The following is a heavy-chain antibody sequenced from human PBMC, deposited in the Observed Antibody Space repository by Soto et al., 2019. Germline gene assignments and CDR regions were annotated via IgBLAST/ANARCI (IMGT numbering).Heavy chain of an antibody. V-gene: IGHV3-7*01. CDR1: GFTFSNYW. CDR3: ARGSGWVDY. Sequence: EVQVVESGGGLVQPGGSLRLSCAASGFTFSNYWMTWVRQAPGKGLEWVANINQDGTQKYFVDSVKGRFTISRDNAKNSAYLQMNSLRAEDTAVYYCARGSGWVDYWGQGTLVTVSS. CDR2: INQDGTQK. D-gene: IGHD6-19*01. J-gene: IGHJ4*02.